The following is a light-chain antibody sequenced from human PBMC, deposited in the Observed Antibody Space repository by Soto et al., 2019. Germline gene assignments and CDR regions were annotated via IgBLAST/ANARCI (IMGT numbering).Light chain of an antibody. Sequence: QSALTQPASVSGSPGQSITISCTGTSSDVGGYSYVSWYQQHPGKAPKLMIYDVSNRPSGVSNRFSGSKSGNTASLTISGLQAEDEADYYCSSDSTSSVVFGGGTKVTVL. J-gene: IGLJ3*02. CDR3: SSDSTSSVV. CDR1: SSDVGGYSY. V-gene: IGLV2-14*01. CDR2: DVS.